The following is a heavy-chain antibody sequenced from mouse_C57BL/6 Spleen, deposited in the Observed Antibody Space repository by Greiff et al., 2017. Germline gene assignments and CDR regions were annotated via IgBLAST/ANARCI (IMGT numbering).Heavy chain of an antibody. CDR1: GFTFSDAW. CDR2: IRNKANNHAT. D-gene: IGHD1-1*01. Sequence: EVQRVESGGGLVQPGGSMKLSCAASGFTFSDAWMDWVRQSPEKGLEWVAEIRNKANNHATYYAESVKGRFTISRDDSKSSVYLQMNSLRAEDTGIYYCTFFITTASRGGFAYWGQGTLVTVSA. CDR3: TFFITTASRGGFAY. V-gene: IGHV6-6*01. J-gene: IGHJ3*01.